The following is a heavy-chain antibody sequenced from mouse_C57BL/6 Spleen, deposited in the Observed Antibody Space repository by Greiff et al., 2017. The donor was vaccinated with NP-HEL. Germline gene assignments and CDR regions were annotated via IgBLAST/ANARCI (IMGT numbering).Heavy chain of an antibody. CDR3: ASPYYGSSQAFAY. CDR1: GFTFSSYA. CDR2: ISDGGSYT. D-gene: IGHD1-1*01. J-gene: IGHJ3*01. Sequence: EVQLVESGGGLVKPGGSLKLSCAASGFTFSSYAMSWVRQTPEKRLEWVATISDGGSYTYYPDNVKGRFTISRDNAKNNLYLQMSHLKSEDTAMYYCASPYYGSSQAFAYWGQRTLVTVSA. V-gene: IGHV5-4*01.